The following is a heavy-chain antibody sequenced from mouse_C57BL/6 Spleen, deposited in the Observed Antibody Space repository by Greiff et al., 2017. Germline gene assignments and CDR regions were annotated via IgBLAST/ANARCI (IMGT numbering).Heavy chain of an antibody. CDR3: ARGAYYSNYFYYAMDY. V-gene: IGHV1-61*01. CDR1: GYTFTSYW. J-gene: IGHJ4*01. Sequence: QVQLQQSGAELVRPGSSVKLSCKASGYTFTSYWMDWVKQRPGQGLEWIGNIYPSDSETHYNQKFKDKATLTVDKSSSTAYMQLSSLTSEDSAVYYCARGAYYSNYFYYAMDYWGQGTSVTVSS. CDR2: IYPSDSET. D-gene: IGHD2-5*01.